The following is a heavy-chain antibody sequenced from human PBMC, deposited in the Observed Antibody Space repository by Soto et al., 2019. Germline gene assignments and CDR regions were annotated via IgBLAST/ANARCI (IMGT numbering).Heavy chain of an antibody. CDR1: GFTFSSYS. CDR2: ISSSSSTI. V-gene: IGHV3-48*02. J-gene: IGHJ6*02. CDR3: ARRLEVGATEAV. D-gene: IGHD1-26*01. Sequence: GSLRLSCAASGFTFSSYSMNWVRQAPGKGLEWVSYISSSSSTIYYADSVKGRFTISRDNAKNSLYLQMNSLRDEDTAVYYCARRLEVGATEAVWGQGTTVTVSS.